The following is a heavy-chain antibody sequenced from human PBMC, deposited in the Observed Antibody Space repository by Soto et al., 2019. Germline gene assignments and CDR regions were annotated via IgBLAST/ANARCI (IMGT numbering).Heavy chain of an antibody. J-gene: IGHJ4*02. CDR3: THGSFSLPFDY. CDR2: IYWDDDK. D-gene: IGHD3-10*01. CDR1: GFSLSTTGVG. V-gene: IGHV2-5*02. Sequence: QITLKESGPTLVKPTQTLTLTCTFSGFSLSTTGVGVGWIRQPPGKALEWLAVIYWDDDKRYSPSLKSRLTITKDTSKNQVVLTMTNMDPVDTATYYCTHGSFSLPFDYWGQGTLFTVSS.